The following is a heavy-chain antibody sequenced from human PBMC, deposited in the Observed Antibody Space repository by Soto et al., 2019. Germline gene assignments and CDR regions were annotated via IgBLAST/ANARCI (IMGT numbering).Heavy chain of an antibody. CDR3: ARGPYYYDSSGYYYFDY. CDR2: IIPIFGTA. Sequence: SVKVSCKASGGTFSIYAISCVLQSPLQWLEWMGGIIPIFGTANYAQKFQGRVTITADESTSTAYMELSSLRSEDTAVYYCARGPYYYDSSGYYYFDYWGQGTLVTVSS. CDR1: GGTFSIYA. V-gene: IGHV1-69*13. J-gene: IGHJ4*02. D-gene: IGHD3-22*01.